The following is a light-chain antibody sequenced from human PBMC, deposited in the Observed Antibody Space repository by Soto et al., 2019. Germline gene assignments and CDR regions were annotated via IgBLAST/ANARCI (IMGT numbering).Light chain of an antibody. CDR2: EVT. J-gene: IGLJ2*01. CDR3: SSYTTNSVVV. V-gene: IGLV2-14*01. Sequence: QSALTQPASASGSPGQSITISCTGTSSDVGTYNYVSWYQQHPGKAPKLMIYEVTNRPSGTSNRFSGSKSGNTASLTISGLQAEDEANYYCSSYTTNSVVVFGGGTKLTVL. CDR1: SSDVGTYNY.